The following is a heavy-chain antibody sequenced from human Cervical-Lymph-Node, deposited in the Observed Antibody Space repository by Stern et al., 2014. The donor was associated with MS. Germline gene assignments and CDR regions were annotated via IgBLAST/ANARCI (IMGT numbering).Heavy chain of an antibody. Sequence: VQLVESGGGVVQPGRSLRLSCVGSGFTFSSFAMHWVRQTPGKGLERVAGIGNDGRTQYHADTVKGTITISRDNPKSTLYLLMDSPRPDDTSLYYCMKGTVSGSFFGDSWGQGTLVTVSS. V-gene: IGHV3-30*18. D-gene: IGHD3-16*01. CDR3: MKGTVSGSFFGDS. CDR1: GFTFSSFA. CDR2: IGNDGRTQ. J-gene: IGHJ4*02.